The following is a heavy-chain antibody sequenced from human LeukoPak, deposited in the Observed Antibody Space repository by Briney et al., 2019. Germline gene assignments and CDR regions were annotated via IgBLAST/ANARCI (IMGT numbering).Heavy chain of an antibody. D-gene: IGHD2-2*02. V-gene: IGHV1-18*01. Sequence: ASVKVSCKASGYTFTTYGISWVRQAPGQGLEWMGWISAYIGNTNYAQKLQGRVTMTTDTSTSTAYMELRSLRSDDTAVYYCARDLYCSSTSCYNVGGGYNWFDPWGQGTLVTVSS. CDR2: ISAYIGNT. J-gene: IGHJ5*02. CDR3: ARDLYCSSTSCYNVGGGYNWFDP. CDR1: GYTFTTYG.